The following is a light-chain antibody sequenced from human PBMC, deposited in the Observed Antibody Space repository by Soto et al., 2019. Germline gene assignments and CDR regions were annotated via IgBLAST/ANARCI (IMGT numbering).Light chain of an antibody. V-gene: IGKV3-20*01. J-gene: IGKJ1*01. CDR2: GAS. Sequence: EIVLSQSPATLSLSTGERATLSCRASQSVSSYLAWYQQKPGQAPRLLIYGASSRATGIPDRFSGSGSGTDFTLTISRLEPEDFAVYYCQQYGSSPWTFGQGTKVDI. CDR3: QQYGSSPWT. CDR1: QSVSSY.